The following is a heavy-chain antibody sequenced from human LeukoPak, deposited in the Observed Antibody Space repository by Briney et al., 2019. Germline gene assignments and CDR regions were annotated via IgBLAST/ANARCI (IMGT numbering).Heavy chain of an antibody. CDR3: ARHSSGWSSNDY. J-gene: IGHJ4*02. CDR2: IYYSGST. CDR1: GGSISSYC. V-gene: IGHV4-59*01. D-gene: IGHD6-19*01. Sequence: SETLSLTCTGSGGSISSYCWSWIRQPPGKGLEWIGYIYYSGSTNYNPSLKSRVTISVDTSKNQFSLKLSSVTAADTAVYYCARHSSGWSSNDYWGQGTLVTVSS.